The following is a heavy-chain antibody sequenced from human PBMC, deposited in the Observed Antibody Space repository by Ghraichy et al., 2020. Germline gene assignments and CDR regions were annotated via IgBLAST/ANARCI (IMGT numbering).Heavy chain of an antibody. J-gene: IGHJ4*02. V-gene: IGHV3-33*01. CDR2: IWYDGSNK. D-gene: IGHD1-26*01. Sequence: GGSLRLSCAASGFTFNSDGMHWVRQAPGKGLEWVAVIWYDGSNKYYADSVKGRFTISRDNPKNTLYLQMNSLRAEDTALYYCARDRTKGAASFDYWGQGTLVTVSS. CDR3: ARDRTKGAASFDY. CDR1: GFTFNSDG.